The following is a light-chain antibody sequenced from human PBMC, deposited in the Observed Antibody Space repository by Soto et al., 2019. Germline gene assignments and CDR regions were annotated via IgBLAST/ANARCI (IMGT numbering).Light chain of an antibody. Sequence: DVQMTKSPSTLHASVGDRVTISCRASQNVFSRLAWYQQKSGKAPKALIFEAGNLQSGVPPRFSGSGSGADVTLVISGLQPDEFASYYCQQYQPYYTVGEGTRVESK. CDR2: EAG. CDR3: QQYQPYYT. CDR1: QNVFSR. V-gene: IGKV1-5*01. J-gene: IGKJ2*01.